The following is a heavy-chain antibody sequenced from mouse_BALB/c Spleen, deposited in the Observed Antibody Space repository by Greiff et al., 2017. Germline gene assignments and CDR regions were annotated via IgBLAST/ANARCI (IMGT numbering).Heavy chain of an antibody. CDR3: TRWLLRGGFDY. D-gene: IGHD2-3*01. CDR1: GYTFTSYV. J-gene: IGHJ2*01. Sequence: VQLKQSGPELVKPGASVKMSCKASGYTFTSYVMHWVKQKPGQGLEWIGYINPYNDGTKYNEKFKGKATLTSDKSSSTAYMQLSSLTSEDSAVYYCTRWLLRGGFDYWGQGTTLTVSS. V-gene: IGHV1-14*01. CDR2: INPYNDGT.